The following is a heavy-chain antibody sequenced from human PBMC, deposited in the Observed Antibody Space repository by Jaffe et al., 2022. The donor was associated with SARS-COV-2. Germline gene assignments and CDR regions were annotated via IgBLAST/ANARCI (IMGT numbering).Heavy chain of an antibody. CDR2: IYYSGST. CDR3: ARERWRTGTTSYFDY. J-gene: IGHJ4*02. V-gene: IGHV4-59*01. Sequence: QVQLQESGPGLVKPSETLSLTCTVSGGSISSYYWSWIRQPPGKGLEWIGYIYYSGSTNYNPSLKSRVTISVDTSKNQFSLKLSSVTAADTAVYYCARERWRTGTTSYFDYWGQGTLVTVSS. CDR1: GGSISSYY. D-gene: IGHD1-1*01.